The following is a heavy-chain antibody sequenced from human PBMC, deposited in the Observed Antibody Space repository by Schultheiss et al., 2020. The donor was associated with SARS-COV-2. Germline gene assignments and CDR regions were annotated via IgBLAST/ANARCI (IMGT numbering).Heavy chain of an antibody. J-gene: IGHJ6*02. CDR1: EYNFTIYW. V-gene: IGHV5-10-1*01. Sequence: GESLKISCKASEYNFTIYWINWVRQMPGKGLEWMGRIDPSDSYTNYSPSFQDHVTMSADKSVSTAYLQWSSLKASDTAMYYCARQGDSSGWIYYGMDVWGQGTTVTVSS. D-gene: IGHD3-22*01. CDR2: IDPSDSYT. CDR3: ARQGDSSGWIYYGMDV.